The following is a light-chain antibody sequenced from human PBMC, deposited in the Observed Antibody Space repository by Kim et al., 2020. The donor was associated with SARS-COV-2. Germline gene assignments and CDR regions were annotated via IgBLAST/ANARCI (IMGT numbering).Light chain of an antibody. V-gene: IGLV7-46*01. J-gene: IGLJ2*01. CDR2: DAS. CDR3: LLSYSGVVV. CDR1: PGADTRCQY. Sequence: PGRTVTCTGGDRPGADTRCQYPEWVQQKPGQAPRTLVCDASTRHSWTPARFSGCLRGGKAVLTLSGAQPGDEAGYNCLLSYSGVVVLGGGTQLTVL.